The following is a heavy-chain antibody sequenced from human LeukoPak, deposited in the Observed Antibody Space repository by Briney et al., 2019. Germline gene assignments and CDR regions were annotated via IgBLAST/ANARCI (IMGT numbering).Heavy chain of an antibody. CDR3: ARLGALHDAFDV. CDR2: IHYSGST. CDR1: GDSITSYY. V-gene: IGHV4-59*12. D-gene: IGHD3-16*01. Sequence: PSETLSLTCTVSGDSITSYYWSWIRQPPGKGLEWIENIHYSGSTKYNPSLKSRVTISVDTSKNQFSLRVTSLTAADTAVYYCARLGALHDAFDVWGQGTLVTVSS. J-gene: IGHJ3*01.